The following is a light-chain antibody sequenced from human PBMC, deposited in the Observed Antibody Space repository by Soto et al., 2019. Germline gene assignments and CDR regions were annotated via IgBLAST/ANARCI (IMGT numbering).Light chain of an antibody. CDR3: QQYNSYPWT. V-gene: IGKV1-5*03. Sequence: IQMTQSPSTLSASVGDRFTFTCRASQSINIWLAWYQQKPGKAPKLLIYKASTLEVGVPSRFSGSGSGTEFTLTISTLQPSDFATYYCQQYNSYPWTFGQGTKVDI. J-gene: IGKJ1*01. CDR2: KAS. CDR1: QSINIW.